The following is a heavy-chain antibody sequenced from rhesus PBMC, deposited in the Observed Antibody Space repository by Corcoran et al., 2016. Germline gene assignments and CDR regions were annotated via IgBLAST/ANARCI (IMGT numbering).Heavy chain of an antibody. Sequence: QVQLQESGPGLVKPSETLSLTCAVSGYSISSGYGWSWIRQPPGKGLGWIGYIGGSSGTTNSTPPRKSPVTISKDTSKTQFSLKLSSVTAADTAVYYCARLYSGSYPFDYWGQGVLVTVSS. J-gene: IGHJ4*01. CDR1: GYSISSGYG. V-gene: IGHV4-127*01. CDR3: ARLYSGSYPFDY. CDR2: IGGSSGTT. D-gene: IGHD1-44*02.